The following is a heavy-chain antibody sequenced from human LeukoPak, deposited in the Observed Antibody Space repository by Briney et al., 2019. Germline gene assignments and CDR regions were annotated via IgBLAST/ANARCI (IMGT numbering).Heavy chain of an antibody. D-gene: IGHD6-19*01. CDR3: ANKGTGGWNLYFAY. CDR2: IYSGGST. CDR1: GFTVSSNY. J-gene: IGHJ4*02. V-gene: IGHV3-53*01. Sequence: GGSLRLSCAASGFTVSSNYMSWVRQAPGKGLEWVSIIYSGGSTYYADSVKGRFTISRDNSKNTLYMEMNSLRAEDTAVYYCANKGTGGWNLYFAYWGQGTLVTVSS.